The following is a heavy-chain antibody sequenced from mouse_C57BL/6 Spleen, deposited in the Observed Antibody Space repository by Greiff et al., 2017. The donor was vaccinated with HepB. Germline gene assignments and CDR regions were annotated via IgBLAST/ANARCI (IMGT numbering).Heavy chain of an antibody. CDR3: TRNYYGSYFDY. J-gene: IGHJ2*01. V-gene: IGHV7-3*01. D-gene: IGHD1-1*01. CDR1: GFTFTDYY. CDR2: IRNKSNGYTT. Sequence: EVMLVESGGGLVQPGGSLSLSCAASGFTFTDYYMSWVRQPPGKALEWLGFIRNKSNGYTTEYSASVKGRFTISRDNSQSILYLQMNALRAEDSATYYCTRNYYGSYFDYWGQGTTLTVSS.